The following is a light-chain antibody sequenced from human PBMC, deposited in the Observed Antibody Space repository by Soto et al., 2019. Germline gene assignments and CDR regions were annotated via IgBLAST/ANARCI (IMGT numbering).Light chain of an antibody. CDR1: SSNIGSNY. V-gene: IGLV1-47*01. CDR2: RNN. CDR3: AGWDDSLSGVV. J-gene: IGLJ2*01. Sequence: QSVLTQPPSASGTPGQRVTISCSGSSSNIGSNYVYWYQQVPGTAPKLLIYRNNQRPSGVPDRFSGSKSGTSASLAISGLRSEDQADYYCAGWDDSLSGVVFGGGTKVTVL.